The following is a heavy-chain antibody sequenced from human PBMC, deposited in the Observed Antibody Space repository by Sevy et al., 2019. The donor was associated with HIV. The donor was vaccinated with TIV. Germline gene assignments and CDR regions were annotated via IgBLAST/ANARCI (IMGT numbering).Heavy chain of an antibody. J-gene: IGHJ3*02. Sequence: ASVKVSCKVSGYTLTELSMHWVRQAPGKGLEWMGGFDPEDGETIYAQKFQGRVTMTEDTSTDKAYMELSSLRSEDTAVYYCATDTAREGSRNDSFHIWGQGTMVTVSS. CDR1: GYTLTELS. CDR2: FDPEDGET. CDR3: ATDTAREGSRNDSFHI. V-gene: IGHV1-24*01. D-gene: IGHD1-26*01.